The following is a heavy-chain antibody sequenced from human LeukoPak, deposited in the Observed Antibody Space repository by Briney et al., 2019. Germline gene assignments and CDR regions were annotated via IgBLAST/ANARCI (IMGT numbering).Heavy chain of an antibody. CDR3: ASLYSSSWNDY. V-gene: IGHV1-18*01. CDR2: ISAYNGNT. D-gene: IGHD6-13*01. CDR1: GYTFTSYG. Sequence: EASVKVSCKASGYTFTSYGISWVRQAPGQGLEWMGWISAYNGNTNYAQKLQGRVTMTTDTSTSTAYMELRSLRSEDTAVYYCASLYSSSWNDYWGQGTLVTVSS. J-gene: IGHJ4*02.